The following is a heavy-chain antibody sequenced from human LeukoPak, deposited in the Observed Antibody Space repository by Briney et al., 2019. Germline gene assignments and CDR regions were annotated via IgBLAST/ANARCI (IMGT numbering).Heavy chain of an antibody. CDR1: GYTFTSYG. Sequence: SVKVSCKASGYTFTSYGISWVRQAPGQGLEWMGRIIPILGIANYAQKFQGRVTITADKSTSTAYMELSSLRSEDTAVYYCARRLECGGDCYSPFDYWGQGTLVTVSS. CDR3: ARRLECGGDCYSPFDY. J-gene: IGHJ4*02. D-gene: IGHD2-21*02. V-gene: IGHV1-69*04. CDR2: IIPILGIA.